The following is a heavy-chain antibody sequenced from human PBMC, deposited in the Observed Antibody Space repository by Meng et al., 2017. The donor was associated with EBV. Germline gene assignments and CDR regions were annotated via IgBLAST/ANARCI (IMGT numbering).Heavy chain of an antibody. CDR3: ARAEIAAAGRLDY. CDR2: IIPIFGTA. CDR1: GGTFSSYA. D-gene: IGHD6-13*01. V-gene: IGHV1-69*06. Sequence: QVQLCDSVLQVKRSGSSWKFACKAYGGTFSSYAISWVRQAPGQGLEWMGGIIPIFGTANYAQKFQGRVTITADKSTSTAYMELSSLRSEDTAVYYCARAEIAAAGRLDYWGQGTLVTVSS. J-gene: IGHJ4*02.